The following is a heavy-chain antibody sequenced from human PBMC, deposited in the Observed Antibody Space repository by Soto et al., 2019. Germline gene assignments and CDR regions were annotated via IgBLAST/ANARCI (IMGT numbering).Heavy chain of an antibody. CDR2: INSDGSST. V-gene: IGHV3-74*01. Sequence: GSLRLSCAASGFTFSSYWMHWVRQAPGRGLVWVSLINSDGSSTSYADSVKGRFTISRDNAKNTLYLQMNSLRAEDTAVYYCARRGDGYKDFDYWGQGTLVTVSS. J-gene: IGHJ4*02. CDR3: ARRGDGYKDFDY. CDR1: GFTFSSYW. D-gene: IGHD5-12*01.